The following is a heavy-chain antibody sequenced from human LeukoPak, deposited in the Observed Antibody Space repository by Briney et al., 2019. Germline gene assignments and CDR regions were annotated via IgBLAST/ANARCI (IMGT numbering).Heavy chain of an antibody. V-gene: IGHV1-2*02. CDR2: INPNSGGT. CDR1: AYTFSSYL. D-gene: IGHD6-19*01. CDR3: AGLNSGWLDFDP. J-gene: IGHJ5*02. Sequence: ASVKVSCKASAYTFSSYLLHWVRQAPGQGLEWMGWINPNSGGTNYAQKFQGRVTMTRDTSISTAYMELSRLRSDDTAVYYCAGLNSGWLDFDPWGQGTLVTVSS.